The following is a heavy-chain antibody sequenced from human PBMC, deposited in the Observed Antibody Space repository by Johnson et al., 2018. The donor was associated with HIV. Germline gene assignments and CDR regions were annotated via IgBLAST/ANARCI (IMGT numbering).Heavy chain of an antibody. V-gene: IGHV3-66*01. CDR2: IYSGGST. D-gene: IGHD2-2*01. CDR3: ARGTLAAFDI. Sequence: VQLVESGGVVVQPGGSLRLSCAASGFTFSSYAMSWVRQAPGKGLEWVSVIYSGGSTYYADSVKGRFTISRDNSKNTLYLQMNSLRAEDTAVYYCARGTLAAFDIWGQGTMVTVSS. CDR1: GFTFSSYA. J-gene: IGHJ3*02.